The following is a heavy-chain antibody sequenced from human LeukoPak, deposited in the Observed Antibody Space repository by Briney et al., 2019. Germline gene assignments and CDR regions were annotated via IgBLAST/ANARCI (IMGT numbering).Heavy chain of an antibody. CDR3: ARAMMVVANLWGVFDY. Sequence: HPGGSLRLSCAASGFTFSNYAMTWVRQAPGKGLEWVSGISGSGGSIYYADSVKGRFTISRDNAKNTLYLQMNSLRAEDTAIYYCARAMMVVANLWGVFDYWGQGALVTVSS. CDR1: GFTFSNYA. J-gene: IGHJ4*02. D-gene: IGHD3-22*01. V-gene: IGHV3-23*01. CDR2: ISGSGGSI.